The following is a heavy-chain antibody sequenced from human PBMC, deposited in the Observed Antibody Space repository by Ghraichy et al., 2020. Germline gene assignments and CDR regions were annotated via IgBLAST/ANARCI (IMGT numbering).Heavy chain of an antibody. Sequence: SETLSLTCTVSGGSISSGSYFWSWIRQPAGKGLEWIGRVHTSGSTNYNSSLKSRVTISIDTSKNQFFLKLTSVTAADTAVYYCPTGALTIFGLITPRGDWFDPWGQGTLVTVAS. D-gene: IGHD3/OR15-3a*01. J-gene: IGHJ5*02. CDR3: PTGALTIFGLITPRGDWFDP. V-gene: IGHV4-61*02. CDR2: VHTSGST. CDR1: GGSISSGSYF.